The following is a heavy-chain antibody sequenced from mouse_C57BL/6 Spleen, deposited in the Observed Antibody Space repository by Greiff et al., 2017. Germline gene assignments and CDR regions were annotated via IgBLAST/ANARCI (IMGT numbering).Heavy chain of an antibody. J-gene: IGHJ1*03. CDR3: ARRYGSRGDWYFDV. CDR1: GYSFTDYN. D-gene: IGHD1-1*01. V-gene: IGHV1-39*01. CDR2: INPNYGTT. Sequence: VHVKQSGPELVKPGASVKISCKASGYSFTDYNMNWVKQSNGKSLEWIGVINPNYGTTSYNQKFKGKATLTVDQSSSTAYMQLNSLTSEDSAVYYCARRYGSRGDWYFDVWGTGTTVTVSS.